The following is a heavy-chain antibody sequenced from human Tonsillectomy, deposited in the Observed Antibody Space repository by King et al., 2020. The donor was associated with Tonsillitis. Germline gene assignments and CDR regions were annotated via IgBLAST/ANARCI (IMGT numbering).Heavy chain of an antibody. J-gene: IGHJ4*02. CDR2: IRSKANSYAT. CDR3: TRLHIS. Sequence: VQLVESGGGLVQPGGSLKLSCAASGFTFSGSAMHWVRQASGKGLEWVVRIRSKANSYATADAASVKGRFTSSRDDSKNTAYLQMNSLKTEDTAVYYCTRLHISWGQGTLVPVSS. V-gene: IGHV3-73*02. CDR1: GFTFSGSA. D-gene: IGHD2-21*01.